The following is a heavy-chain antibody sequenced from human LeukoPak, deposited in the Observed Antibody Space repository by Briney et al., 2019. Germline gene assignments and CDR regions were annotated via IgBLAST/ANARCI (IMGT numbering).Heavy chain of an antibody. CDR2: MNPNSGNT. J-gene: IGHJ4*02. Sequence: GASVKVSCKASGYTFTSYDINWVRQATGQGLEWMGWMNPNSGNTGYAQKFQGRVTMTRNTSISTAYMGLSSLRSEDTAVYYCARGSSSSSPFDYWGQGTLVTVSS. V-gene: IGHV1-8*01. CDR1: GYTFTSYD. CDR3: ARGSSSSSPFDY. D-gene: IGHD6-6*01.